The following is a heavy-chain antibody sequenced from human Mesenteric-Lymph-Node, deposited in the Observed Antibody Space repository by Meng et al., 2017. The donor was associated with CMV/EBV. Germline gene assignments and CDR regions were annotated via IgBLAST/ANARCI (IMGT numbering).Heavy chain of an antibody. D-gene: IGHD6-6*01. CDR1: GLTLSDYY. CDR3: ARLVEY. J-gene: IGHJ4*02. CDR2: IKSKTDGGTT. Sequence: GESLKISCAASGLTLSDYYMSWVRQAPGKGLEWVGRIKSKTDGGTTDYAAPVKGRFTISRDDPKNTLYLQMSSLKTEDTAVYYCARLVEYWGQGTLVTVSS. V-gene: IGHV3-15*01.